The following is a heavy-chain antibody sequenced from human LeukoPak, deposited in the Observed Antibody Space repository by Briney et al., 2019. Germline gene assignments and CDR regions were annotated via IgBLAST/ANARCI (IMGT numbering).Heavy chain of an antibody. CDR2: IYYSGST. J-gene: IGHJ6*03. CDR3: ARVGGYGLYYYYYMDV. Sequence: SETLSLTCTVSGGSISSYYWSWIRQPPGKGLEWIGYIYYSGSTNYNPSLKSRVTISVDTSKNQFSLKLSSVTAADTAEYYCARVGGYGLYYYYYMDVWGKGTTVTVSS. V-gene: IGHV4-59*01. CDR1: GGSISSYY. D-gene: IGHD5-12*01.